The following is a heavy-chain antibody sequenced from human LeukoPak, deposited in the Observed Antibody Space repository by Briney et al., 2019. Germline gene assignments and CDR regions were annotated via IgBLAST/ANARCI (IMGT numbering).Heavy chain of an antibody. V-gene: IGHV4-39*07. D-gene: IGHD6-13*01. Sequence: SETLSLTCTVSGGSISSSSYYWGWIRQPPGKGLEWIGSIYYSGSTYYNPSLKSRVTMSVDTSKNQFSLKVSSVTAADTAVYYCAREVAAAGFFDYWGQGTLVTVSS. CDR2: IYYSGST. CDR3: AREVAAAGFFDY. CDR1: GGSISSSSYY. J-gene: IGHJ4*02.